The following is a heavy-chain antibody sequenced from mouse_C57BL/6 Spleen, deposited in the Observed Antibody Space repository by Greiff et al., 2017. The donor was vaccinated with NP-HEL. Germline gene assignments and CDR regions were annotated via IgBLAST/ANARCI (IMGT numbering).Heavy chain of an antibody. V-gene: IGHV5-6*01. CDR2: ISSGGSYT. CDR1: GFTFSSYG. D-gene: IGHD1-1*01. CDR3: ARSPLYGSSFDWYCDV. Sequence: EVKVVESGGDLVKPGGSLKLSCAASGFTFSSYGMSWVRQTPDKRLEWVATISSGGSYTYYPDSVKGRFTISRDNAKNTLYLQMSSLMSEDKAMYYCARSPLYGSSFDWYCDVWGTGTTVTVSS. J-gene: IGHJ1*03.